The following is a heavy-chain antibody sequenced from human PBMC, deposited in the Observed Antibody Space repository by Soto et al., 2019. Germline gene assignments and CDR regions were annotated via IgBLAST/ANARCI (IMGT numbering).Heavy chain of an antibody. D-gene: IGHD2-2*02. V-gene: IGHV1-3*01. CDR2: INAGNGNT. CDR3: ARDELPHYAIYYYYGMDV. J-gene: IGHJ6*02. Sequence: GASVKVSCKASGYTFTSYAMHWVRQAPGQRLEWMGWINAGNGNTKYSQKFQGRVTITRDTSASTAYMELSSLRSEDTAVYYCARDELPHYAIYYYYGMDVWGQGTTVTVSS. CDR1: GYTFTSYA.